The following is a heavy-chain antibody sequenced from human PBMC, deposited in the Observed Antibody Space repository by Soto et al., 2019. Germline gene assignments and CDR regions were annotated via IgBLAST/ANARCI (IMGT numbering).Heavy chain of an antibody. J-gene: IGHJ4*02. CDR1: GGSITSGGYY. Sequence: QVQLQESGPGLVKPSQTLSLTCTVSGGSITSGGYYWSWIRQHPGKGLEWLGYIYASGSTFYNPTLKSRTTLSVHTSQNQFSLKLSSVTVAETAVYFCARKQARDFYGIDYWGQGTLVTVSS. D-gene: IGHD3-10*01. CDR3: ARKQARDFYGIDY. V-gene: IGHV4-31*03. CDR2: IYASGST.